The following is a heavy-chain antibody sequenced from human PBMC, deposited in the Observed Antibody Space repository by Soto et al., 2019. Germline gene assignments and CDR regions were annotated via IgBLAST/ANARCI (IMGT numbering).Heavy chain of an antibody. CDR1: GLTVSSNY. V-gene: IGHV3-53*05. J-gene: IGHJ4*02. D-gene: IGHD3-9*01. CDR3: ARDGYDILTGYYSFDY. Sequence: GGSLRLSCAASGLTVSSNYMTWVRQAPGKGLEWVSIIYSGGSTYYADSVKGRFTISRDNSKNTLYLQMNSLRAEDTAVYYCARDGYDILTGYYSFDYWGQGTLVTVSS. CDR2: IYSGGST.